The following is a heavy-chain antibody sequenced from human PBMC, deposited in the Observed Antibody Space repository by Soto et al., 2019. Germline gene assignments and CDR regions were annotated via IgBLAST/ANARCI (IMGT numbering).Heavy chain of an antibody. V-gene: IGHV3-23*01. CDR3: AKAVPAAT. Sequence: PGGSLRLSCAAAGFTFRNYAMNWVRQAPGKGLELVSSISGSGGSTYYADSVKGRFTISRDNSKNTLYLQMNSLRAEDTAVYYCAKAVPAATWGQGTTVTVSS. J-gene: IGHJ6*02. D-gene: IGHD2-2*01. CDR1: GFTFRNYA. CDR2: ISGSGGST.